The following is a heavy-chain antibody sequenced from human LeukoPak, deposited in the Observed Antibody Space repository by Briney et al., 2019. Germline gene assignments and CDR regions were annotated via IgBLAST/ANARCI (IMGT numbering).Heavy chain of an antibody. CDR3: ARDRAPGLLWFGEFTDYYYYMDV. D-gene: IGHD3-10*01. CDR1: GGSISSYY. Sequence: SETLSLTCTVSGGSISSYYWSWIRQPPGKGLEWIGYIYYSGSTNYNPSLKSRVTISVDTSKNQFSLKLSSVTAADTAVYYCARDRAPGLLWFGEFTDYYYYMDVWGKGTTVTISS. CDR2: IYYSGST. J-gene: IGHJ6*03. V-gene: IGHV4-59*12.